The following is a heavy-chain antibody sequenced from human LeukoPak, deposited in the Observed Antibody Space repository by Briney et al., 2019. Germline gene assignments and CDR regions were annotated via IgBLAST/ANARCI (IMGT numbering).Heavy chain of an antibody. Sequence: ASVKVSCKASEYSFTGYYMHWLRQAPGQGLEWMGWINPNSGDTNYAQRFQGRVTMARDTSISTAYMELSRLRSDDTAVYYCARTMARGKSFAIWGQWTMVTVSS. D-gene: IGHD3-10*01. CDR1: EYSFTGYY. CDR3: ARTMARGKSFAI. CDR2: INPNSGDT. V-gene: IGHV1-2*02. J-gene: IGHJ3*02.